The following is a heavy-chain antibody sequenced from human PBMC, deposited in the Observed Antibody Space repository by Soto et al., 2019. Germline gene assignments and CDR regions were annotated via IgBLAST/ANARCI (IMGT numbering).Heavy chain of an antibody. CDR1: GYTFTNYG. J-gene: IGHJ4*02. V-gene: IGHV1-18*04. Sequence: GASVKVSCKASGYTFTNYGISGVLQAPGQGLEWMGWISGFNDDRNYVQKFQGRITMTTDTSTGTAYMELRSLTSDDTAVYYCARDTYSDYVFDYWGQGTLVTVSS. CDR2: ISGFNDDR. CDR3: ARDTYSDYVFDY. D-gene: IGHD4-17*01.